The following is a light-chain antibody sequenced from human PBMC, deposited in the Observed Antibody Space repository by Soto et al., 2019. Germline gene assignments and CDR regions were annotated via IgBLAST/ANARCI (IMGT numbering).Light chain of an antibody. J-gene: IGKJ1*01. CDR3: QHYGGMWT. CDR2: AAS. CDR1: QSISTY. Sequence: DIQMTQSPSSLSASVGDRVTITCRASQSISTYLHWYQQKPGKAPNLLIYAASTLQSGVPSRFSGSGSGTEFTLTISSLQPDDFATYCCQHYGGMWTFGQGTKVDIK. V-gene: IGKV1-39*01.